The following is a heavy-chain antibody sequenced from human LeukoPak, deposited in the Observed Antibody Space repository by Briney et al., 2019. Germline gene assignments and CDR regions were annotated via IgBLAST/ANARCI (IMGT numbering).Heavy chain of an antibody. Sequence: PSETLSLTCTVSTGSLNSYFWTWVRQPAGKGLEWIGRVSDTGTAYSNPSLESRVIISLDTSRSQFSLKLMSVTAADTAVYCCARGEELTGTSGHYSFAFWGQGTLVSV. CDR3: ARGEELTGTSGHYSFAF. D-gene: IGHD1-7*01. V-gene: IGHV4-4*07. J-gene: IGHJ4*02. CDR1: TGSLNSYF. CDR2: VSDTGTA.